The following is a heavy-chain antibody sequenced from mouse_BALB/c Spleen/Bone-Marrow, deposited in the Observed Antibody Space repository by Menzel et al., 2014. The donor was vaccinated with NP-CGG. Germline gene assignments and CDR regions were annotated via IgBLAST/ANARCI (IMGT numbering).Heavy chain of an antibody. Sequence: VKVVESGPGLVAPSQRLSITCTVSGFSLTDYGVSWTRQPPGKGLEWLGVIWGGGITYYNSALKSSLTISKDNSKSQVFLKMNSLQTDDTAMYYCAKLGGYFDYWGQGTTLTVSS. CDR1: GFSLTDYG. V-gene: IGHV2-6-5*01. J-gene: IGHJ2*01. CDR2: IWGGGIT. D-gene: IGHD4-1*01. CDR3: AKLGGYFDY.